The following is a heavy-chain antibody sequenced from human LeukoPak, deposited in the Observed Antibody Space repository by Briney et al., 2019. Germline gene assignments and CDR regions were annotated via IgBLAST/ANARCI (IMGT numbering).Heavy chain of an antibody. V-gene: IGHV5-51*01. Sequence: PGESLKISCKGSGYSFTSYWIGWVRQMPGKGLEWMGIIFPDDSDTRYSPSFQGQVTLSADKSISTAYLQWGSLKASDTAIYYCARRDPTTVTAFDYWGQGTLVTVSS. CDR2: IFPDDSDT. CDR3: ARRDPTTVTAFDY. CDR1: GYSFTSYW. D-gene: IGHD4-17*01. J-gene: IGHJ4*02.